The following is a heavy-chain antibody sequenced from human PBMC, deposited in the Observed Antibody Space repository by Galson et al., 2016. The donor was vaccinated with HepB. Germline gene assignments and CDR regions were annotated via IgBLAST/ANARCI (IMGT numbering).Heavy chain of an antibody. CDR2: IYWDDDK. V-gene: IGHV2-5*02. CDR1: GFSLNTTGVA. D-gene: IGHD1-1*01. CDR3: ARKVTRSHGNPFDQ. Sequence: TLTLTCTFSGFSLNTTGVAVGWIRRPPGKALEWLALIYWDDDKRYSPSLKSRLTITKDSSKNQVVLKMTNMDHVDTGTYYCARKVTRSHGNPFDQWGQGTQVTVSS. J-gene: IGHJ4*02.